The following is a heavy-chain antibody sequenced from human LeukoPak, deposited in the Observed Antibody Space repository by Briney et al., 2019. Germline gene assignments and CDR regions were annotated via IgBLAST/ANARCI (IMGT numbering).Heavy chain of an antibody. CDR3: AKEGVRTSLDY. CDR2: IWHDGSHK. D-gene: IGHD2-2*01. CDR1: GFAFNTYA. Sequence: GGSLRLSCAASGFAFNTYAMHWVRQAPGQGLEWVALIWHDGSHKFYSNSVRGQFTISRDNSKNTLYLQMNSLRAEDTAVYYCAKEGVRTSLDYWGQGTLVTVSS. V-gene: IGHV3-30*02. J-gene: IGHJ4*02.